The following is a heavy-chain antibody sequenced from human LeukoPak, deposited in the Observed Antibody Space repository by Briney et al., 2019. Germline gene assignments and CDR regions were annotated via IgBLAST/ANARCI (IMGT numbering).Heavy chain of an antibody. CDR2: ISYDGSNK. Sequence: PGGSLRLSCAASGFTFSSYGMHWVRQAPGKGLEWVAVISYDGSNKYYAGSVKGRFTISRDNSKNTLYLQMNSLRAEDTAVYYCARKTDSGGQGDYWGPGTLVTVSS. V-gene: IGHV3-30*03. J-gene: IGHJ4*02. D-gene: IGHD3-22*01. CDR3: ARKTDSGGQGDY. CDR1: GFTFSSYG.